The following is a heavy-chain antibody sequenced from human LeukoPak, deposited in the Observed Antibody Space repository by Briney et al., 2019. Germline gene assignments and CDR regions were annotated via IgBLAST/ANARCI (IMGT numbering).Heavy chain of an antibody. V-gene: IGHV3-7*01. Sequence: AGGSLRLSCAASGFTFTTYWMTWVRQAPGKGLEWVANITKDGSEKYYVDSVEGRFTISRDNAKDSLYLQMNSLRAEDTAVYYCARDWIVAVVAASCASYGLDVWGQGTTVTVSS. D-gene: IGHD2-15*01. CDR2: ITKDGSEK. J-gene: IGHJ6*02. CDR1: GFTFTTYW. CDR3: ARDWIVAVVAASCASYGLDV.